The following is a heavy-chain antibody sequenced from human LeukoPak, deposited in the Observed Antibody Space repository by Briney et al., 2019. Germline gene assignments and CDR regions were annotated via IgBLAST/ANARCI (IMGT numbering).Heavy chain of an antibody. CDR2: VSKITHRK. CDR3: VRDPDALDF. Sequence: GGSLRLSCAASGFTFSSYSMNWVRRAPGKGLEWVSYVSKITHRKLCADSVRGRFTISRDDVTNSLYLQMDGLRVEDTAVYYCVRDPDALDFWGRGTQVIVSS. V-gene: IGHV3-48*01. CDR1: GFTFSSYS. D-gene: IGHD2-2*01. J-gene: IGHJ4*02.